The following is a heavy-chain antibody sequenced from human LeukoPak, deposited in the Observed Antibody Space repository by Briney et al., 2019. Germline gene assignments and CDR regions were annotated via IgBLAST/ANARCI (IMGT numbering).Heavy chain of an antibody. Sequence: SQTRSLTCAVSGGSISSGGYSWSWIRQPPGKGLEWIGYIYYSGSTYYNPSLKSRVTISVDTSKNQFSLKLSSVTAADTAVYYCARVNTAGGRAFDYWGQGTLVTVSS. CDR1: GGSISSGGYS. CDR3: ARVNTAGGRAFDY. D-gene: IGHD3-10*01. V-gene: IGHV4-30-4*07. J-gene: IGHJ4*02. CDR2: IYYSGST.